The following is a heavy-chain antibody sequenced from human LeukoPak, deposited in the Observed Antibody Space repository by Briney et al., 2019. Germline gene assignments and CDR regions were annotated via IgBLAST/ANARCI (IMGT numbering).Heavy chain of an antibody. J-gene: IGHJ3*02. Sequence: GESLKISCKGSGYSFTNHWIGWVRQMPGKGPEWMGIIYPGDSETRYSPSFQDQVTLSVDKSINTAYLQWSSLKASDTAMYYCARSVTYIAGDTNDGFDIWGQGTKVAVSS. CDR1: GYSFTNHW. CDR2: IYPGDSET. CDR3: ARSVTYIAGDTNDGFDI. D-gene: IGHD1-26*01. V-gene: IGHV5-51*01.